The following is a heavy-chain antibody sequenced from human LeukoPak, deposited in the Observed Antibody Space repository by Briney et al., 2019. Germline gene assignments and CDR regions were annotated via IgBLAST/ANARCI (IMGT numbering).Heavy chain of an antibody. CDR1: GGSISSSSYY. D-gene: IGHD6-13*01. CDR2: IYYSGST. CDR3: ARGGSSWYTYYYYYYMDV. V-gene: IGHV4-39*01. J-gene: IGHJ6*03. Sequence: SETLSLTCTVSGGSISSSSYYWGWIRQPPGKGLKWIGSIYYSGSTYYNPSLKSRVTISVDTSKNQFSLKLSPVTAADTAVYYCARGGSSWYTYYYYYYMDVWGKGTTVTVSS.